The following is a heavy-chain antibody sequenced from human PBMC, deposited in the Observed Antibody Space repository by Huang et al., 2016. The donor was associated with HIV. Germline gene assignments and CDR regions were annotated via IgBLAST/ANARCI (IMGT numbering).Heavy chain of an antibody. CDR1: GFIFSNSG. CDR2: ISYDGRNK. Sequence: QVQLVESGGGVVQPGRSLRLSCAASGFIFSNSGMHWVRQAQGKVLEGVALISYDGRNKYYTDSVKGRFSIARDNSKNTLYLQMNSLRAEDTAVYYCALKGDSSGWEYFRHWGQGTLVTVSS. D-gene: IGHD6-19*01. V-gene: IGHV3-30*03. CDR3: ALKGDSSGWEYFRH. J-gene: IGHJ1*01.